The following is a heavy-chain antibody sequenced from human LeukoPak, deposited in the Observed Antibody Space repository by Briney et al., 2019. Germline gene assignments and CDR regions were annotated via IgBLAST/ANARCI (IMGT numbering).Heavy chain of an antibody. CDR2: INPNSGGT. Sequence: ASVKVSCKASGYTFTGYYMHWVRQAPGQGLEWMGWINPNSGGTNYAQKFQGRVTMTRDTSISTAYMELSRLRSDDTAVYYCARAYQLLSCYYYGMDVGGQGTTVTVPS. CDR3: ARAYQLLSCYYYGMDV. J-gene: IGHJ6*02. D-gene: IGHD2-2*01. CDR1: GYTFTGYY. V-gene: IGHV1-2*02.